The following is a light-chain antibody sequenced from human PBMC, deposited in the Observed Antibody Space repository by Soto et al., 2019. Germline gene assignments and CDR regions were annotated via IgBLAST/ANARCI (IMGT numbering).Light chain of an antibody. CDR2: GAF. CDR3: QQYDKWPYT. Sequence: EIVLTQSPATLSVSPGETATLSCRTSQIVGTNLAWYRQKPGQAPRLLIYGAFIRAPGFPVRFRGTGSGSDFTLTISGLQSEDGALYFCQQYDKWPYTFGQGTNLEIK. CDR1: QIVGTN. J-gene: IGKJ2*01. V-gene: IGKV3-15*01.